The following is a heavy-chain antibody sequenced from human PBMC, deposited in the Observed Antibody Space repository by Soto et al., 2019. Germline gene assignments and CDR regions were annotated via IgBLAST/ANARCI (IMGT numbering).Heavy chain of an antibody. J-gene: IGHJ5*02. V-gene: IGHV1-46*01. CDR1: GYSSTSYY. Sequence: ASVKVSCKASGYSSTSYYMHWVRQAPGQGLEWMGIISPSDGTTSYAQKFQGRVTMTADTSTTTVFMELSSLRSEDTAVYYCARDLIYYDGSGTNWFDPWGQGTLVTVSS. D-gene: IGHD3-22*01. CDR2: ISPSDGTT. CDR3: ARDLIYYDGSGTNWFDP.